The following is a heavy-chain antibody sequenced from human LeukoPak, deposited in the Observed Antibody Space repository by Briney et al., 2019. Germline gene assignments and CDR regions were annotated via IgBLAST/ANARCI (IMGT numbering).Heavy chain of an antibody. CDR1: GFTFSNAW. CDR2: IKGKTDGGTT. J-gene: IGHJ3*02. Sequence: PGGSLRLSCAASGFTFSNAWMSWVRQAPGKGLEWVGRIKGKTDGGTTDYAAPVKGRFTISRDDSKNTLYLQMNSLKTEDTAVYYCTTFTLGYCSSTSCYGPFDIWGQGTMVTVSS. CDR3: TTFTLGYCSSTSCYGPFDI. V-gene: IGHV3-15*01. D-gene: IGHD2-2*01.